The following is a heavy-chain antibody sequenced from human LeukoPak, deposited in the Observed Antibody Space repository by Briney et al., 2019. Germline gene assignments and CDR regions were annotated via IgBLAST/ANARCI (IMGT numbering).Heavy chain of an antibody. CDR2: ISTKTGIP. CDR3: ARGGGGGIV. D-gene: IGHD2-21*01. Sequence: ASVKVSCKTSGYTFTRDAMNWMRQAPGQGLEWVGWISTKTGIPTYGQGFTGRFVFSLDTSVSTAYLQINSLRAEDTAVYYCARGGGGGIVWGQGTTVTVSS. V-gene: IGHV7-4-1*02. CDR1: GYTFTRDA. J-gene: IGHJ6*02.